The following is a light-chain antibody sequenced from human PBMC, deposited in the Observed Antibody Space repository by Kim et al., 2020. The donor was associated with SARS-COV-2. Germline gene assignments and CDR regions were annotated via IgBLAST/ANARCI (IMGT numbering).Light chain of an antibody. V-gene: IGLV2-14*03. J-gene: IGLJ3*02. Sequence: GQSITIACTGTSRDVGGYNYVSWYQQHPGKAPKLMIYDVSNRPSGVSNRFSGSKSGNTASLTISGLQAEDEADYYYSSYTSSSTRVFGGGTQLTVL. CDR2: DVS. CDR3: SSYTSSSTRV. CDR1: SRDVGGYNY.